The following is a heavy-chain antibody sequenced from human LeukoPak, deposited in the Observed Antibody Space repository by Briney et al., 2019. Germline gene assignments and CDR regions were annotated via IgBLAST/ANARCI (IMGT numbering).Heavy chain of an antibody. CDR1: GFIFSHYW. CDR3: ARDVGYNRFDC. CDR2: IKLFGDEQ. V-gene: IGHV3-7*01. D-gene: IGHD5-24*01. Sequence: PGGSLRLSCEGSGFIFSHYWMSWLRQAPGKEPEWVAIIKLFGDEQYYGDSVKGRFIISRDNARNLLYLQMNSLRAEDTALYYCARDVGYNRFDCWGQGTLVTVSS. J-gene: IGHJ4*02.